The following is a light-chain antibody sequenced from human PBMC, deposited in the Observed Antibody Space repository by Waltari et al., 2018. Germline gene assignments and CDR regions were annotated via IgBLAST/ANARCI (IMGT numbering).Light chain of an antibody. CDR1: SNNVGNQG. CDR2: RNN. Sequence: QAGLTQPPSVSKGLRQTVTLTCTGNSNNVGNQGAAWLQQHQGHPPKLLSYRNNNRPSGSSERFSASRSGNTASLTITGLQPEDEADYYCSAWDSSLSAWVLGGGTKLTVL. V-gene: IGLV10-54*04. CDR3: SAWDSSLSAWV. J-gene: IGLJ3*02.